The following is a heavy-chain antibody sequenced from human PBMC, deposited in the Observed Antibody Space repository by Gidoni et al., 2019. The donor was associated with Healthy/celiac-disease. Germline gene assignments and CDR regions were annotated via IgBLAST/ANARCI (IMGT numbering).Heavy chain of an antibody. D-gene: IGHD3-9*01. CDR1: GFTVSSNY. Sequence: EVQLVESGGGLVQPGGSLRLSCAASGFTVSSNYMSWVRQAPGKGLEWVSVIYSGGSTYYADSVKGRFTISRDNSKNTLYLQMNSLRAEDTAVYYCAREADSIFPMDVWGKGTTVTVSS. CDR3: AREADSIFPMDV. CDR2: IYSGGST. J-gene: IGHJ6*03. V-gene: IGHV3-66*01.